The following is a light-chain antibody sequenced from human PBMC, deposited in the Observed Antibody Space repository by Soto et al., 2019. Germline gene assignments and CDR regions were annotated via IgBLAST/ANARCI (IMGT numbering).Light chain of an antibody. CDR3: QQYNTYFYT. J-gene: IGKJ2*01. CDR1: QSISNC. Sequence: DIQMTQSPSTLSASVGDRVTISCRASQSISNCLAWYQQKPGKAPKLLIYDASSLEDGAPSRFSGSGSGTEFSLTISSLRPDDFVTYYCQQYNTYFYTFGQGTRLEIK. V-gene: IGKV1-5*01. CDR2: DAS.